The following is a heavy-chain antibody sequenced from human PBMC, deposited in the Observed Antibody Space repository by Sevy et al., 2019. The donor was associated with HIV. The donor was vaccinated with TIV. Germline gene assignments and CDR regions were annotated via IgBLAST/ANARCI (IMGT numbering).Heavy chain of an antibody. CDR1: GFTFSSYG. D-gene: IGHD3-3*01. CDR2: ISYDGSNK. Sequence: GGSLRLSCADSGFTFSSYGMHWVRQAPGKGLEWVAVISYDGSNKYYADSVKGRFTISRDNSKNTLYLQMDSLRAEDTAVYYCAKVEGIGVVDYYYYYGMDVWGQGTTVTVSS. V-gene: IGHV3-30*18. J-gene: IGHJ6*02. CDR3: AKVEGIGVVDYYYYYGMDV.